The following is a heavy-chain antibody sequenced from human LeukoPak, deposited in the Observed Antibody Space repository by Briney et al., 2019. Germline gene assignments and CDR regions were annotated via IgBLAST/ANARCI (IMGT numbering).Heavy chain of an antibody. CDR1: GGTFSSYA. J-gene: IGHJ4*02. D-gene: IGHD3-22*01. CDR2: INPNSGGT. V-gene: IGHV1-2*02. Sequence: ASVKVSCKASGGTFSSYAINWVRQAPGQGLEWMGWINPNSGGTNYAQKFQGRVTMTRDTSISTAYMELSRLRSDDTAVYYCARDYYDSSHSFDYWGQGTLVTVSS. CDR3: ARDYYDSSHSFDY.